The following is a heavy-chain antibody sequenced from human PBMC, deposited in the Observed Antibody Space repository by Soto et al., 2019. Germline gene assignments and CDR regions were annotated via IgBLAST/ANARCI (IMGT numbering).Heavy chain of an antibody. V-gene: IGHV4-34*01. Sequence: SETLSLTCAVYGGSFSGYYWSWIRQPPGKGLEWIGEINHSGSTNYNPSLKSRVTISVDTSKNQFSLKLSSVTAADTAVYYCARAPYSSSSGEYFQHWGQGTLVTVSS. CDR1: GGSFSGYY. CDR3: ARAPYSSSSGEYFQH. CDR2: INHSGST. D-gene: IGHD6-6*01. J-gene: IGHJ1*01.